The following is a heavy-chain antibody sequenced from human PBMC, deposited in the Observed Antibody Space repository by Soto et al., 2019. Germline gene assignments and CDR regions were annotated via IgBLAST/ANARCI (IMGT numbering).Heavy chain of an antibody. J-gene: IGHJ6*02. CDR2: INHSGST. V-gene: IGHV4-34*01. D-gene: IGHD3-3*01. Sequence: PSETLSLTCAVYGGSFRGYYWSWIRQPPGKGLEWIGEINHSGSTNYNPSLKSRVTISVDTSKNQFSLKLSSVTAADTAVYYCARALYYDFWSGYYQGYYGLDLWCQGTTVTVS. CDR1: GGSFRGYY. CDR3: ARALYYDFWSGYYQGYYGLDL.